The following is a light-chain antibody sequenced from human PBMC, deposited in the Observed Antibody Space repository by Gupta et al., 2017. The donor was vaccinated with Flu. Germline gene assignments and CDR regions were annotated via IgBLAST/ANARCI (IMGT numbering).Light chain of an antibody. J-gene: IGKJ1*01. CDR3: QQYNNWPTWT. CDR1: QSVSSN. V-gene: IGKV3-15*01. Sequence: ENGLTPSPATLSVSPGERATLSCRASQSVSSNLAWYQQKPGQAPRLLIYGASTRATGIPARFSGSGYGTEFTLTISSRQSEDFAVYYCQQYNNWPTWTFGQGTKVEIK. CDR2: GAS.